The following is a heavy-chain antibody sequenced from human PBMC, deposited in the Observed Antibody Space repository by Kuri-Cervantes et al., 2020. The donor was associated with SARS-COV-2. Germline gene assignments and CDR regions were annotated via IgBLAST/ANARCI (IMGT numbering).Heavy chain of an antibody. V-gene: IGHV4-59*11. J-gene: IGHJ3*02. Sequence: ESLKISCTVSGGSISSHYWSWIRQPPGKGLEWIGYIYYSGSTNYNPSLKSRVTMSVDTSKNQFSLKLSSVTAADTAVYYCARDGILWFGELFGDAFDIWGQGTMVTVSS. CDR1: GGSISSHY. CDR2: IYYSGST. CDR3: ARDGILWFGELFGDAFDI. D-gene: IGHD3-10*01.